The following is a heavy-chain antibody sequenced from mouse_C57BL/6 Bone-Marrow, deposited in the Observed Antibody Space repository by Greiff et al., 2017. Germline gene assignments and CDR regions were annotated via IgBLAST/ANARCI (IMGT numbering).Heavy chain of an antibody. CDR3: AIGDYYGSSYYAMDY. J-gene: IGHJ4*01. CDR2: LHPADIDT. D-gene: IGHD1-1*01. CDR1: GYTFTSYW. V-gene: IGHV1-74*01. Sequence: QVHVKQPGAELVKPGASVTVSCKASGYTFTSYWMHWVKQRPGQGLEWIGRLHPADIDTNYNQKFKGKATLTVDKSSSTAYMQLSSLTSEDSAVYCCAIGDYYGSSYYAMDYWGQGTSVTVSS.